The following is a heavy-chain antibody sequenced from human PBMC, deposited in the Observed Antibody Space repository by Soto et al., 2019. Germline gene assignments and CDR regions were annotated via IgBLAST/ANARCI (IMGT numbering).Heavy chain of an antibody. J-gene: IGHJ4*02. Sequence: QVQLVESGGGVVQPGRSLRLSCAASGFTFSSYGMHWVRQAPGKGLEWVAVISDDENKKYYADSVKGRFTISRDNSKNTLYLQMNSLTAEDTAVYYCAKDDYGLSYWGQGPLVTVSS. D-gene: IGHD4-17*01. V-gene: IGHV3-30*18. CDR3: AKDDYGLSY. CDR2: ISDDENKK. CDR1: GFTFSSYG.